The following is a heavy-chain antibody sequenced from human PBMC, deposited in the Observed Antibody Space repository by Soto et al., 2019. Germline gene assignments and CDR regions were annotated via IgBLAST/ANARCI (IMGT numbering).Heavy chain of an antibody. D-gene: IGHD6-19*01. J-gene: IGHJ3*02. CDR2: ISYDGSNK. CDR3: AKKGLYSSGWYDAFDI. Sequence: GGSLRLSCAASGFTFSTYGMHWVRQAPGKGLEWVALISYDGSNKYYADSVKGRFTISRDNSKNTLYLQMNSLRAEDTAVYYCAKKGLYSSGWYDAFDIWGQGTMVTVSS. V-gene: IGHV3-30*18. CDR1: GFTFSTYG.